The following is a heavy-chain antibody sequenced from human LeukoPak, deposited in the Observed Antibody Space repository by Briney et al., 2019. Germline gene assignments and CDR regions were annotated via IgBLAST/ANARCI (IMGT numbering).Heavy chain of an antibody. CDR2: ISYDGSNK. V-gene: IGHV3-30-3*01. CDR3: ARDALDCSGGSCYFSWFDP. D-gene: IGHD2-15*01. J-gene: IGHJ5*02. Sequence: GGSLRLSCAASGFTFSSYAMHWVRQAPGKGLEWVAVISYDGSNKYYADSVKGRFTISRDNSKNTLYLQMNSLRAEDTAVYYCARDALDCSGGSCYFSWFDPWGQGTPVTVSS. CDR1: GFTFSSYA.